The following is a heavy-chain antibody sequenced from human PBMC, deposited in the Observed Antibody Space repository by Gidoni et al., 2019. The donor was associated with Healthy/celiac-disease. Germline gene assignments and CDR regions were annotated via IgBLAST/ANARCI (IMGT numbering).Heavy chain of an antibody. Sequence: QLQLQESGPGLVPPSETLSLTCTVSGCSISSISYYWCWIRQPPGKGLAWIGSIYYSGSTYYNPSLKSGVTISVDTSKNQFSLKLSSVTAADTAVYYCARDPPLYSSSDRDYYYYYGMDVWGQGTTVTVSS. CDR3: ARDPPLYSSSDRDYYYYYGMDV. D-gene: IGHD6-6*01. CDR2: IYYSGST. V-gene: IGHV4-39*07. CDR1: GCSISSISYY. J-gene: IGHJ6*02.